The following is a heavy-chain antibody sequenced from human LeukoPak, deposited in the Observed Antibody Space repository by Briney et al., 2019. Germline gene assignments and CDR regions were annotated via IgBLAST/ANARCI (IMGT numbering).Heavy chain of an antibody. CDR3: ARAPTENMITFGGVEYYFDY. CDR2: ISSSSSYI. V-gene: IGHV3-21*01. D-gene: IGHD3-16*01. CDR1: GFTFSSYS. J-gene: IGHJ4*02. Sequence: PGGSLRLSCAASGFTFSSYSMNWVRQAPGKGLEWVSSISSSSSYIYYADSVKGRFTISRDNAKNSLYLQMNSLRAEDTAVYYCARAPTENMITFGGVEYYFDYWGQGTLVTVSS.